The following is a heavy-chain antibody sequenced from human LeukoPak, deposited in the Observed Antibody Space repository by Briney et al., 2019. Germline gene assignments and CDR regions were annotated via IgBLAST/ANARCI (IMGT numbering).Heavy chain of an antibody. Sequence: GGSLRLSCAASGFTFSSYAMHWVRQAPGKGLEWVAVISYDGSNKYYADSVKGRFTISRDNSKNTLYLQMNSLRAEDTAVYYCAKTPPYDFWSGRQVWYFDYWGQGTLVTVSS. CDR3: AKTPPYDFWSGRQVWYFDY. J-gene: IGHJ4*02. D-gene: IGHD3-3*01. CDR2: ISYDGSNK. V-gene: IGHV3-30-3*02. CDR1: GFTFSSYA.